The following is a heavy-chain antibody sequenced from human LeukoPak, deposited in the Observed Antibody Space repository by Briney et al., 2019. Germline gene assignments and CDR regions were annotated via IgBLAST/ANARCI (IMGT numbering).Heavy chain of an antibody. CDR3: AGEGSSYFDY. Sequence: PGGSLRLSCAASGFTFTSYEMHWVRQAPGKGLEWVSYLSSSGSTIYYTDSLRVRFTISRDNAKNSMYLQMTSQRAENTAVYYCAGEGSSYFDYWGQGTMVTVSS. V-gene: IGHV3-48*03. CDR2: LSSSGSTI. J-gene: IGHJ4*02. CDR1: GFTFTSYE.